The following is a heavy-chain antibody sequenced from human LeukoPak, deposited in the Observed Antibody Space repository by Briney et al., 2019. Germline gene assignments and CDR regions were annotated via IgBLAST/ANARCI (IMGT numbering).Heavy chain of an antibody. J-gene: IGHJ4*02. CDR1: GGSISSYY. CDR3: ARGGQWLGEHY. Sequence: NPSETLSLTCTVSGGSISSYYWSWIRQPPGKGLEWIGYIYYSGSTYYNPSLKSRVTISVDTSKNQFSLKLSSVTAADTAVYYCARGGQWLGEHYWGQGTLVTVSS. D-gene: IGHD6-19*01. V-gene: IGHV4-59*01. CDR2: IYYSGST.